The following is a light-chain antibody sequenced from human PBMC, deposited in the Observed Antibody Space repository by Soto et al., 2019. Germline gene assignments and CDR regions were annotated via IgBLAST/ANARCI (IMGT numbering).Light chain of an antibody. V-gene: IGKV3-15*01. Sequence: ETIMTQSPATLSASPGERATLSCRASQSVGTNLAWYQQKPGQAPRLLLFGVSTRATGIPARFSGSRSGTQFTLCISSLQPEDFAVYYCRQHNDWPPNTFGQGTKLEIK. CDR1: QSVGTN. J-gene: IGKJ2*01. CDR3: RQHNDWPPNT. CDR2: GVS.